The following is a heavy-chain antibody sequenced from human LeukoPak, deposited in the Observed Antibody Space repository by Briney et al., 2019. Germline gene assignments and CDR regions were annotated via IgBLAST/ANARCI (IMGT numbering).Heavy chain of an antibody. Sequence: NPSETLSLTCTVSGASISSSTYYWAWIRQPPGKGPVWIASIYYSGSTYYNPSLKSRVTISVDTSKNQFSLKLSSVTAADTAVYYCARHPTSRLYYFDYWGQGTLVTVSS. CDR2: IYYSGST. J-gene: IGHJ4*02. D-gene: IGHD2-2*01. CDR1: GASISSSTYY. V-gene: IGHV4-39*01. CDR3: ARHPTSRLYYFDY.